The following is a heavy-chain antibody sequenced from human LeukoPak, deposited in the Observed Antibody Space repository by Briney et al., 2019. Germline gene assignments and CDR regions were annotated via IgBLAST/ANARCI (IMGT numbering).Heavy chain of an antibody. CDR2: IYPGDSHP. J-gene: IGHJ5*02. Sequence: GESLKISRKGSGYRFTSYWIGWVRQMPGEGLEWMGIIYPGDSHPRYSPAFQGQVTIAADKSLSTAYLQWMSLKASDTAMHSCARREEKHEWFDPWGQGTLVTVSS. CDR1: GYRFTSYW. V-gene: IGHV5-51*01. CDR3: ARREEKHEWFDP.